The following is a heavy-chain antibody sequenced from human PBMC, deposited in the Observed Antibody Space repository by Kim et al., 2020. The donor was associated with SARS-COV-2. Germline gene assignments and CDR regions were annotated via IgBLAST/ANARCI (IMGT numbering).Heavy chain of an antibody. CDR2: IYYSGST. V-gene: IGHV4-39*01. CDR1: GGSISSSSYY. J-gene: IGHJ4*02. D-gene: IGHD4-4*01. CDR3: ARISDYSTTFDY. Sequence: SETLSLTCTVSGGSISSSSYYWGWIRQPPGKGLEWIGSIYYSGSTYYNPSLKSRVTISVDTSKNQFSLKLSSVTAADTAVYYCARISDYSTTFDYWGQGTLVTVSS.